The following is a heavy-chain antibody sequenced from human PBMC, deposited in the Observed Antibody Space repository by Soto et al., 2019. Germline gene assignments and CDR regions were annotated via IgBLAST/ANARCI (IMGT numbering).Heavy chain of an antibody. CDR1: GGTFSSYA. CDR3: ARRSSGWSDY. D-gene: IGHD6-19*01. CDR2: IIPIFGTA. J-gene: IGHJ4*02. Sequence: VKVSCKASGGTFSSYAISWVRQAPGQGLEWMGGIIPIFGTANYAQKFQGRVTITADESTSTAYIELSRLTSDDTATYYCARRSSGWSDYWGQGTLVTVSS. V-gene: IGHV1-69*01.